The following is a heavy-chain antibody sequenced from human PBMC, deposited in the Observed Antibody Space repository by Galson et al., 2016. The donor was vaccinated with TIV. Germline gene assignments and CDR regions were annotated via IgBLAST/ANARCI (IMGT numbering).Heavy chain of an antibody. D-gene: IGHD1-26*01. J-gene: IGHJ6*03. V-gene: IGHV1-69*05. Sequence: SVKVSCKASGGTLTSYAVSWVRQAPGQGLEWMGEIIRIFGTVNHAQKFQGRVTITTDESTSAAYMELSSLRSEDTAVYYCARGCGSYSCYLDVWGKGTTVTVSS. CDR1: GGTLTSYA. CDR3: ARGCGSYSCYLDV. CDR2: IIRIFGTV.